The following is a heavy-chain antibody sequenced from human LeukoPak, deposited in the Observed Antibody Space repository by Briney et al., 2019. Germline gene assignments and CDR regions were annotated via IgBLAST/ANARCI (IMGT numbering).Heavy chain of an antibody. Sequence: SQTLSLTCGISGDSVSTNGVAWTWIRQSPSRGLEWLGRTYYRSKWYNDYAVSVKSRITINPDTSRNQLSLQLNSVTPEDTAVYYCARGRSSAFDTWGQGTVVTVSS. CDR2: TYYRSKWYN. CDR3: ARGRSSAFDT. J-gene: IGHJ3*02. V-gene: IGHV6-1*01. CDR1: GDSVSTNGVA.